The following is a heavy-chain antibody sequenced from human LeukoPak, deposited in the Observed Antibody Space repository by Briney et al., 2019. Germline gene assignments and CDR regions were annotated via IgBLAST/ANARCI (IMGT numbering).Heavy chain of an antibody. Sequence: SQTLSLTCGLYGGSFSGYYWSWIRQPPGKGLEWLGEINHSGRANYNPSPNRRVTISVDTSKNQFSLRLSAVTVADTAVYYCARARRDSGFYRIDYWGQGALVIVPS. J-gene: IGHJ4*02. CDR1: GGSFSGYY. D-gene: IGHD2/OR15-2a*01. CDR3: ARARRDSGFYRIDY. V-gene: IGHV4-34*01. CDR2: INHSGRA.